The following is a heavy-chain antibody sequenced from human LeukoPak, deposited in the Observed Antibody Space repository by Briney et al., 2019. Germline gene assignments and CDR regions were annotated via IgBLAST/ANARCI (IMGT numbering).Heavy chain of an antibody. D-gene: IGHD3-10*01. CDR2: INPSGGST. CDR1: GYTFTSYY. CDR3: ARDPFSLPSGDAGAFDI. J-gene: IGHJ3*02. V-gene: IGHV1-46*01. Sequence: ASVKVSCKASGYTFTSYYVHWVRQAPGQGLEWMGIINPSGGSTSYAQKFQGRVTMTRDTSTSTVYMELSSLRSEDTAVYYCARDPFSLPSGDAGAFDIWGQGTMVTVSS.